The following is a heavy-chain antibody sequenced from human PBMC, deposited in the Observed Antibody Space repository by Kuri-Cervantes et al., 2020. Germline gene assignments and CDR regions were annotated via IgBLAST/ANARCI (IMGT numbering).Heavy chain of an antibody. CDR2: IYYSGST. CDR3: ARGAPQYCSGGSCFYYYYYGMDV. Sequence: GSLRLSCTVSGGSISSGGYYWSWIRQHPGKGLEWIGYIYYSGSTNYNPSLKSRVTISVDTSKNQFSLKLSSVTAADTAVYYCARGAPQYCSGGSCFYYYYYGMDVWGQGTTVTVSS. D-gene: IGHD2-15*01. V-gene: IGHV4-61*08. J-gene: IGHJ6*02. CDR1: GGSISSGGYY.